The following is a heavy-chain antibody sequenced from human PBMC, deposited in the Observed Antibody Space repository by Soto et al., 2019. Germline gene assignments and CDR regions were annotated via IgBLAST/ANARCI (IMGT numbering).Heavy chain of an antibody. CDR3: ASGLAVAGTLDGMDV. D-gene: IGHD6-19*01. V-gene: IGHV3-33*01. J-gene: IGHJ6*02. CDR1: GFTFSSYG. CDR2: IWYDGSNK. Sequence: GGSLRLSCAASGFTFSSYGMHWVRQAPGKGLEWVAVIWYDGSNKYYADSVKGRFTISRDNSKNTLYLQMNSLRAEDTAVYYCASGLAVAGTLDGMDVWGQGTTVTVSS.